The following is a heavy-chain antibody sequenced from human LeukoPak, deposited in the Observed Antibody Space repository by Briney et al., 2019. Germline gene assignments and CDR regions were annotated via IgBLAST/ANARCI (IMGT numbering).Heavy chain of an antibody. V-gene: IGHV3-23*01. CDR2: ISGSGSGGST. J-gene: IGHJ4*02. CDR1: GFTFSSSA. CDR3: AKDYYGSGTYYHAD. Sequence: GGSLRLSCAASGFTFSSSAMSWVRQAPGKGLEWVSNISGSGSGGSTYYADSVKGRFTISRDNSKNTLYLQMNSLRAEDTAVYYCAKDYYGSGTYYHADWGQGTLVTVSS. D-gene: IGHD3-10*01.